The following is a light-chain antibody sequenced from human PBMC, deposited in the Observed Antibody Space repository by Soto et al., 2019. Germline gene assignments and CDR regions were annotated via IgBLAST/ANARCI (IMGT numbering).Light chain of an antibody. CDR2: TNN. CDR3: AAWDDSLNLL. CDR1: SSNIGSNT. V-gene: IGLV1-44*01. Sequence: QSVLTQPPSASGTPGQRVTISCSGSSSNIGSNTVNWYQQLPGTAPKLLIYTNNQRPSGVPDRFSGSKTGTSASLAISGLQSEDEADYYCAAWDDSLNLLFGGGTTLTVL. J-gene: IGLJ2*01.